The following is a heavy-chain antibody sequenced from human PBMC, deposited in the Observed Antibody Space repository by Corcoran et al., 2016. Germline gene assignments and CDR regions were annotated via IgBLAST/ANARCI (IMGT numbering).Heavy chain of an antibody. D-gene: IGHD3-16*01. Sequence: EVQLVESGGGLVQPGGSLRLSYAASGFTFSSYWMHWVRQAPGKGLVWVSRINSDGSSTSYADSVKGRFAISRDNAKNTLYLQMNSLRAEDTAVYYCARDWGREYYFDYWGQGTLVTVSS. J-gene: IGHJ4*02. CDR2: INSDGSST. V-gene: IGHV3-74*01. CDR1: GFTFSSYW. CDR3: ARDWGREYYFDY.